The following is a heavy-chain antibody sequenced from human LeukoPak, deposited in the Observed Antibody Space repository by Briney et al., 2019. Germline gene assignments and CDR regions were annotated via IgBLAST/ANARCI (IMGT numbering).Heavy chain of an antibody. CDR1: GFTFSSYS. CDR2: ISSSSSYI. D-gene: IGHD6-19*01. CDR3: ARESHSGWLLDYYYYMDV. V-gene: IGHV3-21*01. Sequence: GGSLRLSCAASGFTFSSYSMNWVRQAPGKGLEWVSSISSSSSYIYYADSVKGRFTISRDNAKNSLYLQMNSLRAEDTAVYYCARESHSGWLLDYYYYMDVWGKGTTVTVSS. J-gene: IGHJ6*03.